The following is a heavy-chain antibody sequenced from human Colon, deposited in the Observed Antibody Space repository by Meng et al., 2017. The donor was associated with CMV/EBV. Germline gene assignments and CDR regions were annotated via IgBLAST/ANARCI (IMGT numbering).Heavy chain of an antibody. J-gene: IGHJ6*02. CDR1: GFTFSSYD. CDR3: SRVATDIRYGMDV. CDR2: IGPAGDT. Sequence: GESLKISCATSGFTFSSYDMLWVRQAPGKGLEWVSAIGPAGDTYYADSVKGRFTISRDAAKNSLYLQMNSLRAGDPAVYYCSRVATDIRYGMDVWGQGTTVTVSS. V-gene: IGHV3-13*01. D-gene: IGHD5-12*01.